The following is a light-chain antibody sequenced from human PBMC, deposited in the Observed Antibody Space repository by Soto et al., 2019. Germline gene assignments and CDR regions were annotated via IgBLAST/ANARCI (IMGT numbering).Light chain of an antibody. V-gene: IGKV4-1*01. CDR2: WAS. Sequence: DIVMTQSPDSLAVSLGERATINCKSSQSVLYSSNKKNYLAWYQQKSGQSPKVLIYWASTRESGVPDRFSGSGSGTDFTLTISSLEPEDFAVYYCQQRSNWPPYTFGQGTKLEIK. J-gene: IGKJ2*01. CDR1: QSVLYSSNKKNY. CDR3: QQRSNWPPYT.